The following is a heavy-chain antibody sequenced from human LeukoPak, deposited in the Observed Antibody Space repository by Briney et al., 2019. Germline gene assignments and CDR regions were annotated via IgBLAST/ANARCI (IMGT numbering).Heavy chain of an antibody. J-gene: IGHJ4*02. CDR3: AKESCSSTSCYPGRYFDY. CDR1: GFTFSSYG. CDR2: ISYDGSNK. V-gene: IGHV3-30*18. D-gene: IGHD2-2*01. Sequence: GGSLRLSCAASGFTFSSYGMHWVRQAPGKGLEWVAAISYDGSNKYYADSVKGRFTISRDNSKNTLYLQMNSLRAEDTAVYYCAKESCSSTSCYPGRYFDYWGQGTLVTVSS.